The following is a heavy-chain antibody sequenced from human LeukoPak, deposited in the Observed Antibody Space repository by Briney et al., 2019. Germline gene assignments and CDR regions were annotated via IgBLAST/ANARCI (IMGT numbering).Heavy chain of an antibody. CDR2: INPNSGGT. D-gene: IGHD3-22*01. Sequence: ASVKVSCKASGYTFTSYYMHWVRQAPGQGLEWMGWINPNSGGTNYAQKFQGWVTMTRDTSISTAYMELSRLRSDDTAVYYCARSHYDSSGYYYQDYWGQGTLVTVSS. J-gene: IGHJ4*02. CDR3: ARSHYDSSGYYYQDY. V-gene: IGHV1-2*04. CDR1: GYTFTSYY.